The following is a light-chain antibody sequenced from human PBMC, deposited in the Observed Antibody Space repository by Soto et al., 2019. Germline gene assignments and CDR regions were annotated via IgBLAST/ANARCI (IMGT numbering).Light chain of an antibody. V-gene: IGLV2-18*02. CDR3: SSYTTSGTLV. CDR2: EVI. Sequence: QSALTQPPSVSGSPGQSVTISCAGTSSDVGSFNRVSWYQQPPGTAPRLMIYEVIYRPSGVPDRFAGSKSGNTAPLTISGLQAEDEADYYCSSYTTSGTLVFGGGTKLTVL. J-gene: IGLJ3*02. CDR1: SSDVGSFNR.